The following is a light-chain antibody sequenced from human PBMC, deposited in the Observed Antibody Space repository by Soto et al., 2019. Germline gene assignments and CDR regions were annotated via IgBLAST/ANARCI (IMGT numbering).Light chain of an antibody. Sequence: QSALTQPPSASGSPGQSVTISCTGTSGDVGGYNFVSWYQQHPGKAPKFMIYEVSMRPSGVPDRFSGSKSGNTASLTVSGLQAEDEADYYCSSYAGGIKWVFGGGTKLTVL. CDR1: SGDVGGYNF. V-gene: IGLV2-8*01. CDR2: EVS. CDR3: SSYAGGIKWV. J-gene: IGLJ3*02.